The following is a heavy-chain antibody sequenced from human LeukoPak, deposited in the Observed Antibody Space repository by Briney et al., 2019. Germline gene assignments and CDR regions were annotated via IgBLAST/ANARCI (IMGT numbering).Heavy chain of an antibody. Sequence: ASVTVSCKASGYTFTGYYMHWVRHAPGQGLEWMGWIHPNIGGTNYAQKFQGRVTMTRVTSISTAYMELSRLRSDDTDVYYCARVPRCGSGGSCPFQTYYYYGMDVWGQGTTVTVSS. D-gene: IGHD2-15*01. CDR3: ARVPRCGSGGSCPFQTYYYYGMDV. J-gene: IGHJ6*02. CDR2: IHPNIGGT. CDR1: GYTFTGYY. V-gene: IGHV1-2*02.